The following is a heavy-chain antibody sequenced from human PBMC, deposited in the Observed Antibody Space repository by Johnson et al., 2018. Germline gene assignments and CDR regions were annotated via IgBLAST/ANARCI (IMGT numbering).Heavy chain of an antibody. V-gene: IGHV3-21*01. CDR2: ISGSSSYI. CDR1: RFTFSSNS. Sequence: VQLVESGGGLVKPGGSLRLSCAASRFTFSSNSMNWVRQAPGKGLEWVPSISGSSSYISYADSVKGRFTISSDNAKNSLYLQMNSLRGEDTAVYYCARSTVTNYWYFDLWGRGTLVTVSS. CDR3: ARSTVTNYWYFDL. J-gene: IGHJ2*01. D-gene: IGHD4-11*01.